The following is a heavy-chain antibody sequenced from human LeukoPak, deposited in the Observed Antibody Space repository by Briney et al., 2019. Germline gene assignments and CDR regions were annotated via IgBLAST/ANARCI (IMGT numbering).Heavy chain of an antibody. J-gene: IGHJ4*03. D-gene: IGHD1-1*01. CDR1: GGSFSAYY. CDR2: VNHRGDT. V-gene: IGHV4-34*01. CDR3: ARGPTISETGYFDY. Sequence: SETLSLTCAVYGGSFSAYYWSWIRQSPGKGLQWIAEVNHRGDTIYNPSVKGRVTISVDTSKNQFSLKVTSLTAADTAVYYCARGPTISETGYFDYWGQGTLVTVSS.